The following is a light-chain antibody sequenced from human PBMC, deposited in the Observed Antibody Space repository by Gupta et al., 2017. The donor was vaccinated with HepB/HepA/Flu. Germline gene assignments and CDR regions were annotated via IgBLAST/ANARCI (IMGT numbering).Light chain of an antibody. CDR3: LLYYNVVRV. J-gene: IGLJ3*02. CDR1: TGDVTGGHF. Sequence: QAVVTQEPSVTVSPGGTVTLTCGSSTGDVTGGHFPYWFQQKPGQVPKALIFDTGKRYSWTPARFSGSLIGGKAVLTLSGALAEDEADYYCLLYYNVVRVFGGGTKLTVL. CDR2: DTG. V-gene: IGLV7-46*01.